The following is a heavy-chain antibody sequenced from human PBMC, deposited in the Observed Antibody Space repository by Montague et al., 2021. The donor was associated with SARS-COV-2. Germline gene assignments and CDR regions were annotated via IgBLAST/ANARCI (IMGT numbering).Heavy chain of an antibody. D-gene: IGHD1-7*01. CDR2: VYYSGST. CDR3: ARHRVASGWNYFDP. J-gene: IGHJ5*02. V-gene: IGHV4-39*01. CDR1: GVSISGYTYF. Sequence: SETLSLTCTVSGVSISGYTYFWGWIRQPPGKGLEWIASVYYSGSTYYNPSLKSRVTISVDTSKNQSSLQVSSVTAADSAIFYCARHRVASGWNYFDPWGRGTLVTVSS.